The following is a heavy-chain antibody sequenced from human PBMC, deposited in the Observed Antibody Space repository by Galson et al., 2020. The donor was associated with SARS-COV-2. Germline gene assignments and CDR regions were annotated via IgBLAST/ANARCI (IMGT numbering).Heavy chain of an antibody. J-gene: IGHJ3*02. Sequence: GESLKISCAASGFTFSSYGMHWVRQAPGKGLEWVAVISYDGSNKYYADSVKGRFTISRDNSKNTLYLQMNSLRAEDTAVYYCAKDPPGDLQLDAFDIWGQGTMVTVSS. CDR1: GFTFSSYG. CDR3: AKDPPGDLQLDAFDI. D-gene: IGHD3-10*01. V-gene: IGHV3-30*18. CDR2: ISYDGSNK.